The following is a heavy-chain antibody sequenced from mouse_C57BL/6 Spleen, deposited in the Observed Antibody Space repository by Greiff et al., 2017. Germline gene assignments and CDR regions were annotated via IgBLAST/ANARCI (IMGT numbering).Heavy chain of an antibody. V-gene: IGHV1-9*01. CDR2: ILPGGGST. D-gene: IGHD2-3*01. Sequence: VQLQQSGAELMKPGASVKLSCKATGYTFTGYWIEWVKPRPGHGLEWIGEILPGGGSTNYNEKFKGKAPFTAATSSNTAYLQLSSLTTEDSAIYYCARRDGYSAWFAYWGQGTLVTVSA. CDR1: GYTFTGYW. CDR3: ARRDGYSAWFAY. J-gene: IGHJ3*01.